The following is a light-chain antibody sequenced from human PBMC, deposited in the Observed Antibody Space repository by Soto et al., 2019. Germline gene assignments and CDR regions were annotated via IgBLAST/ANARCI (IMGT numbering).Light chain of an antibody. J-gene: IGKJ2*01. V-gene: IGKV1-5*03. CDR3: QLYGSSHMFS. CDR2: KAS. CDR1: QSISRW. Sequence: DIQMTQSPSTLSASVGDRVTITCRASQSISRWLAWYQQKPGKAPKVLIYKASTLESGVPSRFSGSGSGTEFTLTISSLQPDDFAVYYCQLYGSSHMFSFGQGTKLEIK.